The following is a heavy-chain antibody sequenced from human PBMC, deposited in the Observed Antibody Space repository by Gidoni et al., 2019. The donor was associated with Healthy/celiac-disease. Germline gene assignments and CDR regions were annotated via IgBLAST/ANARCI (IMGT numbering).Heavy chain of an antibody. CDR1: GFTFSNAW. J-gene: IGHJ4*02. CDR3: STTGGD. V-gene: IGHV3-15*07. D-gene: IGHD3-10*01. CDR2: IKSNTDGGTT. Sequence: EVQLVESGGGLVKPGGSLRLSCAASGFTFSNAWMNWVRQAPGKGLEWVGRIKSNTDGGTTDYAAPVKGRFTISRDDSKDTLYLQMNSLKIEDTAVYYCSTTGGDWGQGTLVTVSS.